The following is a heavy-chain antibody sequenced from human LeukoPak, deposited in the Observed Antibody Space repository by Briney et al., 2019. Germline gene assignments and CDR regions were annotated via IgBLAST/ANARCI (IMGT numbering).Heavy chain of an antibody. Sequence: GGSLRLSCAASGFTFSSYAMSWVRQAPGKGLEWVSAISGSGGSTYYADSVKGRFTISRDNSKNTLYLQMNSLRAEGTAVYYCAKPEHPHYDFWSGYSYYYGMDVWGQGTTVTVSS. J-gene: IGHJ6*02. V-gene: IGHV3-23*01. CDR3: AKPEHPHYDFWSGYSYYYGMDV. CDR1: GFTFSSYA. D-gene: IGHD3-3*01. CDR2: ISGSGGST.